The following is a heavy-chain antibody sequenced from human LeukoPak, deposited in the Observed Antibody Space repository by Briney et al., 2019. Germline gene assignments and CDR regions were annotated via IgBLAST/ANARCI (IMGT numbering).Heavy chain of an antibody. CDR2: IYYSGST. CDR1: GGSISSYY. J-gene: IGHJ3*02. D-gene: IGHD6-19*01. V-gene: IGHV4-59*08. Sequence: SETLSLTCTVSGGSISSYYWSWIQQPPGKGLEWIGYIYYSGSTNYNPSLKSRVTISVDTSKNQFSLKLSSVTAADTAVYYCARHRGSSGWYGAFDIWGQGTMVTVSS. CDR3: ARHRGSSGWYGAFDI.